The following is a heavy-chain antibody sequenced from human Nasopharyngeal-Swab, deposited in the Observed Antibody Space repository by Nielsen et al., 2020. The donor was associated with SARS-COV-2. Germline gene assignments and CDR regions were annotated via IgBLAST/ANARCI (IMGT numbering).Heavy chain of an antibody. CDR3: AKEGYSSGFRNFDH. V-gene: IGHV3-9*01. J-gene: IGHJ4*02. CDR2: ISWNSGTI. CDR1: GFTFDDYA. D-gene: IGHD6-19*01. Sequence: SLKISCAASGFTFDDYAMSWVRQAPGKGLEWVSGISWNSGTIRYADSVEGRFTISRDNAKNSLYLQMHSLRAEDTALYYCAKEGYSSGFRNFDHWGQGALVTVSS.